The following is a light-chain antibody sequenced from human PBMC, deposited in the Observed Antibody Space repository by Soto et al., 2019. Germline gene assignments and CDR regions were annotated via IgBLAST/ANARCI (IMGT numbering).Light chain of an antibody. V-gene: IGLV2-8*01. CDR2: EVT. J-gene: IGLJ2*01. CDR3: SSYGGNNNLL. CDR1: SSDVGGYNY. Sequence: QSALTQPASVSGSPGQSITISCTGTSSDVGGYNYVSWYQQHPGEAPKLMIYEVTKRPSGVPDRFSGSKSGSTASLTVSGLQAEDEADYYCSSYGGNNNLLFGGGTKLTVL.